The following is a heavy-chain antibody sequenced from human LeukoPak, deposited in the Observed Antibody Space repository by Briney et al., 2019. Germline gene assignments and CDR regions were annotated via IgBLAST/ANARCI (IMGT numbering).Heavy chain of an antibody. J-gene: IGHJ4*02. CDR1: GFTFTSYS. Sequence: GGSLRLSCAASGFTFTSYSMNWVRQAPGKGLEWVAVILYDGTNEYYADSVKGRFIISRDNSKNTLYLQMNSLRTEDTAVYYCAKGYSSSWYSTYFDYWGQGTLVTVSS. CDR2: ILYDGTNE. CDR3: AKGYSSSWYSTYFDY. V-gene: IGHV3-30*18. D-gene: IGHD6-13*01.